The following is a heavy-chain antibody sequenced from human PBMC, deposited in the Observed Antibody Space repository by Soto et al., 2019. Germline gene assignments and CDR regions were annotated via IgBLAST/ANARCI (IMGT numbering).Heavy chain of an antibody. CDR1: GGTFSSYT. CDR2: IIPILGIA. D-gene: IGHD3-16*01. V-gene: IGHV1-69*08. J-gene: IGHJ4*02. Sequence: QVQLVQSGAEVKKPGSSVKVSCKAAGGTFSSYTISWVRQAPGQGLECMGRIIPILGIANYSQKFQGRVTITADKSTSTAYMELSSLRSEDTAVYYCARDQDYDYIWGSSFDYWGQGTLVTVSS. CDR3: ARDQDYDYIWGSSFDY.